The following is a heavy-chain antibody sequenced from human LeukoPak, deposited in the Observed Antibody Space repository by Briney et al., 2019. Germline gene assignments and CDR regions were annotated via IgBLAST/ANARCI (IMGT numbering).Heavy chain of an antibody. D-gene: IGHD4-23*01. CDR3: AKFDAGGNSLNDAFDI. J-gene: IGHJ3*02. CDR1: GFTFSSYA. Sequence: GGSLRLSCAASGFTFSSYAMRWVRQAPGKGLEWVSAISGGGGSTYYADFVKGRFTISRDNSKNTLYLQMNSLRAEDTAVYYCAKFDAGGNSLNDAFDIWGQGTMVTVSS. CDR2: ISGGGGST. V-gene: IGHV3-23*01.